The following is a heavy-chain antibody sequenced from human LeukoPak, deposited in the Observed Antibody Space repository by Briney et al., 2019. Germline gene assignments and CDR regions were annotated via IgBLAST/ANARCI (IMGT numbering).Heavy chain of an antibody. D-gene: IGHD6-13*01. CDR1: GYTFTSYD. Sequence: ASVKVSCKASGYTFTSYDINWVRQATGQGLEWMGWMNPNSGNTGYAQKFQGRVTMTRNTSISTAYMELSSLSSEDTAVYYCARVNSSSWYTTLYYGMDVWGQGTTVTVSS. CDR3: ARVNSSSWYTTLYYGMDV. J-gene: IGHJ6*02. V-gene: IGHV1-8*01. CDR2: MNPNSGNT.